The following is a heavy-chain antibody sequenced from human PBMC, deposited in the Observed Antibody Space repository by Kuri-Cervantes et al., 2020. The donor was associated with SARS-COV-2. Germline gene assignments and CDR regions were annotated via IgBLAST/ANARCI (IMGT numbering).Heavy chain of an antibody. CDR2: IYYSGIT. CDR3: AREFAGMDV. V-gene: IGHV4-39*02. CDR1: GGSIISSSYY. J-gene: IGHJ6*02. Sequence: SGTLSPTCTVSGGSIISSSYYWGWIRQPPGKGLEWIGSIYYSGITYYNPSLKSRVTISVDTSKNQFSLKLSSVTAADTAVYYCAREFAGMDVWGQGTTVTVSS.